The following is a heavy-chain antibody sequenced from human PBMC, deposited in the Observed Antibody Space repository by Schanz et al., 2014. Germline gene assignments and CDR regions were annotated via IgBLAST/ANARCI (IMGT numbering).Heavy chain of an antibody. J-gene: IGHJ4*02. Sequence: QVQLQESGPGLVKPSETLSLTCTVSGDSISTSYYWGWIRQPPGKGLEWIGCVYYSGGSYYNPSLRTRATFPVDPSRNQFPRRLGPGTAADTAVYYCARPNSASYRIYYFDYWGQGTLVTVSS. V-gene: IGHV4-39*01. D-gene: IGHD1-26*01. CDR3: ARPNSASYRIYYFDY. CDR1: GDSISTSYY. CDR2: VYYSGGS.